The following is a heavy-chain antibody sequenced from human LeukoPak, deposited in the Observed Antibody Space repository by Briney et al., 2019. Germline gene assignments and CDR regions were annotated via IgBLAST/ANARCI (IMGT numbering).Heavy chain of an antibody. Sequence: GGSLRLSCAASGFTFSSYGMHWVRQAPGKGLEWVAVIWYDGSNKYYADSVKGRFTISRDNSKNTLYLQMNSLRAEDTAVYYCAREYHTPPSPDAFDIWGQGTMVTVSS. J-gene: IGHJ3*02. CDR3: AREYHTPPSPDAFDI. CDR1: GFTFSSYG. V-gene: IGHV3-33*01. CDR2: IWYDGSNK. D-gene: IGHD1-14*01.